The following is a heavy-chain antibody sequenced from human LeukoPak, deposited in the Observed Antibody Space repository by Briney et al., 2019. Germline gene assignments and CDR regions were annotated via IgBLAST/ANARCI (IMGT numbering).Heavy chain of an antibody. J-gene: IGHJ6*03. CDR3: AREGWIKGYCYYMDV. V-gene: IGHV3-7*01. CDR2: IKQDGSEK. CDR1: GFTFSSYW. Sequence: PWGSLRLSCAASGFTFSSYWMSWVRQAPGKGLEWVANIKQDGSEKYYVDSVKGRFTISRDDTKNSLYLQMNSLRAEDTAVYYCAREGWIKGYCYYMDVWGKGTTVTVSS. D-gene: IGHD5-12*01.